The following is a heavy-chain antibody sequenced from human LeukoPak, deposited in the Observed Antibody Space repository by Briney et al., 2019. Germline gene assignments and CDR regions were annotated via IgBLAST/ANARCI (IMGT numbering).Heavy chain of an antibody. CDR3: ARGIVGATAPDY. V-gene: IGHV4-4*07. CDR2: IYSSGST. Sequence: PSETLSLTCTVSGGSISSYKWSWIRQPAGKGLEWIGRIYSSGSTNYTPSLKNRVTMSLDTSTNQLSLKLSSVTAADPAVYYCARGIVGATAPDYWGQGALVIVSS. J-gene: IGHJ4*02. CDR1: GGSISSYK. D-gene: IGHD1-26*01.